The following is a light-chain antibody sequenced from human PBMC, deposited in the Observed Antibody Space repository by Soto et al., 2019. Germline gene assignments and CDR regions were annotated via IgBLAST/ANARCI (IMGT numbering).Light chain of an antibody. V-gene: IGKV1-39*01. CDR1: QRVNNY. CDR2: AAS. J-gene: IGKJ1*01. Sequence: DIQMTQSPSSLSASVGDRVTITGRASQRVNNYLNWYQQKPGKAPNXLIHAASSLQSGVPSRFSGSGSGTDFTLTISSLQTEDFATYYCQQSYSTPPTFGQGTKVDIK. CDR3: QQSYSTPPT.